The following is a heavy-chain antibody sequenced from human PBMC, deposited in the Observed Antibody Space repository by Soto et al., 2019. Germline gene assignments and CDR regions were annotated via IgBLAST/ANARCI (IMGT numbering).Heavy chain of an antibody. J-gene: IGHJ6*02. CDR1: GFTFSSYW. D-gene: IGHD4-4*01. Sequence: EVQLVESGGGLVQPGGSLRLSCAASGFTFSSYWMHWVRQAPGKGLVWVSRINSDGSSTSYADSVKGRFTISRDNAKNTLYLQMNSLRAEDTAVYYCARWGSGRMATVTTDGMDVWGQGTTVTVSS. CDR2: INSDGSST. CDR3: ARWGSGRMATVTTDGMDV. V-gene: IGHV3-74*01.